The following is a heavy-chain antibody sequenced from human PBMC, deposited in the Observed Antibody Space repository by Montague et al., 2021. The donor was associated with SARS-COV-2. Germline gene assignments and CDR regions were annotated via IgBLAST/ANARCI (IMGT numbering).Heavy chain of an antibody. CDR2: IYDSCSVTT. CDR3: ASRGGGEVFARFMYWYFDV. V-gene: IGHV4-59*13. D-gene: IGHD2-21*01. J-gene: IGHJ2*01. CDR1: GGSINIYY. Sequence: SETLSLTCSVSGGSINIYYWGWGRQSPGKGLEWLGNIYDSCSVTTSYNPSLKSRVTISVDTSENQFSLKLASVTAADTAVYYCASRGGGEVFARFMYWYFDVWGRGTLVTVSS.